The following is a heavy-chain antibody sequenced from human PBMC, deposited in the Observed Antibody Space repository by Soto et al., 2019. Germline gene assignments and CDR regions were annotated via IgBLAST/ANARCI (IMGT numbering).Heavy chain of an antibody. D-gene: IGHD6-6*01. V-gene: IGHV3-53*01. J-gene: IGHJ6*02. CDR3: AREVPRLRNLYYYYSYGMDV. CDR2: IYSGGST. CDR1: GFTVSSNY. Sequence: EVQLVESGGGLIQPGGSLRLSCAASGFTVSSNYMSWVRQAPGKGLEWVSVIYSGGSTYYADSVKGRFTISRDNSKNTLYLQMNSLRAEDTAVYYCAREVPRLRNLYYYYSYGMDVWGQGTTVTVSS.